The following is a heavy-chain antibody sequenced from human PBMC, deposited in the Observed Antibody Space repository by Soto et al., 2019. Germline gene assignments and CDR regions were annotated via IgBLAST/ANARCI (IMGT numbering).Heavy chain of an antibody. CDR2: MYISGST. CDR3: ARMYNSGFYRPEGDYYFYGMDV. D-gene: IGHD5-12*01. CDR1: VDSIGDYY. V-gene: IGHV4-4*07. Sequence: QVQLQESGPGLVKTSETLSVTCSVSVDSIGDYYWSWIRQPAGKGLEWIGRMYISGSTNYNPSLKSRVTMSADTSVNHLSLTLRSVTAADTAIYYCARMYNSGFYRPEGDYYFYGMDVWGQGTTVTVSS. J-gene: IGHJ6*02.